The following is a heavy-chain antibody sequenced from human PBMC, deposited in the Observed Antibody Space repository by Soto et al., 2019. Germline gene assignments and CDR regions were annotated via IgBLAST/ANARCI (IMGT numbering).Heavy chain of an antibody. CDR3: ANSGYYYDSSGYPYGMDV. V-gene: IGHV3-23*01. CDR1: GFTFSSYA. Sequence: GGSLRLSCAASGFTFSSYAMSWVRRAPGKGLEWVSAISGSGGSTYYADSVKGRFTISRDNSKNTLYLQMNSLRAEDTAVYYCANSGYYYDSSGYPYGMDVWGQGTTVTVSS. D-gene: IGHD3-22*01. CDR2: ISGSGGST. J-gene: IGHJ6*02.